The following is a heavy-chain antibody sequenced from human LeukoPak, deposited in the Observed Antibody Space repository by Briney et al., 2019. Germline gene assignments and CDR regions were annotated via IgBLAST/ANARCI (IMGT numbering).Heavy chain of an antibody. D-gene: IGHD3-9*01. J-gene: IGHJ4*02. CDR2: IFYSGST. Sequence: PSQTLSLTCTVSGGSIISADHYWSWIRQPPGKGLEWIGYIFYSGSTFYNPSLKSRLTISVDTSKNQFSLKLSSVTAADTAVYYCARGYYDVLTNYPKNFDQWGQGTLVTVSS. CDR1: GGSIISADHY. CDR3: ARGYYDVLTNYPKNFDQ. V-gene: IGHV4-30-4*01.